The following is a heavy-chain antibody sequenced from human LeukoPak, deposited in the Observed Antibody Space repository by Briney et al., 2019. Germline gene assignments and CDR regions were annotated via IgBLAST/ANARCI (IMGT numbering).Heavy chain of an antibody. CDR2: IYPGDSNT. J-gene: IGHJ4*02. CDR1: GFSFLDYW. V-gene: IGHV5-51*01. Sequence: GESLKISCQGSGFSFLDYWIGCVRQMPGKGLEWMGIIYPGDSNTRYSPSFQGQVTISVDKAISTAYLQWSSLKASDTAMYYCARFRFYGSGSYYNYWGQGTLVTVSS. D-gene: IGHD3-10*01. CDR3: ARFRFYGSGSYYNY.